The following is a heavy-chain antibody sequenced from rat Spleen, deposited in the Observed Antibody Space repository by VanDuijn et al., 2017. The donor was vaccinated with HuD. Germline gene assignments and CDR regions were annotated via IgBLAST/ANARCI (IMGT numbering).Heavy chain of an antibody. CDR2: ISYSGST. Sequence: NYWGWIRKFPGNKMEWIGHISYSGSTSYNPSLKSRISITRDTSKNQFFLQLNSVTTEDTATYYCTTYSDYATSPFAYWGRGALVTVSS. D-gene: IGHD1-6*01. CDR1: NY. CDR3: TTYSDYATSPFAY. V-gene: IGHV3-1*01. J-gene: IGHJ3*01.